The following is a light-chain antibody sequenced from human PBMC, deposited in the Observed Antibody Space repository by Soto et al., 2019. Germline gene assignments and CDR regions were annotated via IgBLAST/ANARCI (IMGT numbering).Light chain of an antibody. CDR1: SSDAGDYNY. CDR2: EVS. V-gene: IGLV2-14*01. CDR3: SSYTSSSTLYV. Sequence: QSALTQPASVSGSPGQSITISCTGTSSDAGDYNYVSWYQQYPGKAPKLMIYEVSNRPSGVSNRFSGSKSGNTASLTISGLQAEDEADYYCSSYTSSSTLYVFGTGTKLTVL. J-gene: IGLJ1*01.